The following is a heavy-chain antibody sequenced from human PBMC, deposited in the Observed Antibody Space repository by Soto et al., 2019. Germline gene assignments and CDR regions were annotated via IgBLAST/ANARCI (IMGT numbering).Heavy chain of an antibody. D-gene: IGHD3-10*01. CDR1: GGTFSGYY. V-gene: IGHV4-34*01. CDR2: INHSGST. J-gene: IGHJ5*02. Sequence: SETTYLTCAVYGGTFSGYYWSWIRQPPGKGLEWIGEINHSGSTNYNPSLKSRVTISVDTSKNQFSLKLNSVSAADTAVYYCARARSGTYYNPAWFDPWGQGALVTVSS. CDR3: ARARSGTYYNPAWFDP.